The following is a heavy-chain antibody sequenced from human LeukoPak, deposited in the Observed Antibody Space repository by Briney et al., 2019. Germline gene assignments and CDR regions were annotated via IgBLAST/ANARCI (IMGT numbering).Heavy chain of an antibody. CDR1: GFTFSSYW. CDR3: AGDGYSYGTDFDY. CDR2: IKQDGSEK. V-gene: IGHV3-7*01. J-gene: IGHJ4*02. Sequence: QSGGSLRLSCAASGFTFSSYWMSWVRQAPGKGLEWVANIKQDGSEKYYVDSVKGRFTISRDNAKNSLYLQMNSLRAEDTAVYYCAGDGYSYGTDFDYWGQGTLVTVSS. D-gene: IGHD5-18*01.